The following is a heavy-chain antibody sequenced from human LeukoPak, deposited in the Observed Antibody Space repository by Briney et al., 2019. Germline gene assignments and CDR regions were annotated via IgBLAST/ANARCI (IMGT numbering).Heavy chain of an antibody. V-gene: IGHV1-69*05. D-gene: IGHD1-26*01. CDR3: ARLGGSYHYYYYMDV. CDR1: GGTFSSYA. Sequence: PVKVSCKASGGTFSSYAISWVRQAPGQGLEWMGRIIPIFGTANYAQKFQGRVTITTDESTSTAYMELSSLRSEDTAVYYCARLGGSYHYYYYMDVWGKGTTVTVSS. J-gene: IGHJ6*03. CDR2: IIPIFGTA.